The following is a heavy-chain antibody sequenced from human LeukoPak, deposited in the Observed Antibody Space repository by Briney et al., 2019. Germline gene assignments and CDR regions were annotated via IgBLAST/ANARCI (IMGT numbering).Heavy chain of an antibody. CDR1: GFTFSSYS. J-gene: IGHJ3*02. CDR2: ISSSSSNI. D-gene: IGHD1-7*01. V-gene: IGHV3-21*04. Sequence: GGSLRLSCAASGFTFSSYSMNWVRQAPGKGLEWVSSISSSSSNIYYADSVKGRFTISRDDSKNSLYLQMNSLKTEDTAVYYCARGYNWNSRPDDAFDIWGQGTMVTVSS. CDR3: ARGYNWNSRPDDAFDI.